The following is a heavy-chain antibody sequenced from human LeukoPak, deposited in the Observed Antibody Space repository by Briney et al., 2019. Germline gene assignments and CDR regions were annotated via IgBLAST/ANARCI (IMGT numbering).Heavy chain of an antibody. J-gene: IGHJ4*02. CDR1: GGSISSGDYY. CDR3: VREGNKYGPGYFDY. Sequence: PSQTLSLTCSVSGGSISSGDYYWSWIRQPPGKGLEWIGYIYYSGTTYYNPSLKSRVTISVDTSKNQFSLKLSSVIAADTAVYYCVREGNKYGPGYFDYWGQGTLVTVSS. V-gene: IGHV4-30-4*01. CDR2: IYYSGTT. D-gene: IGHD1/OR15-1a*01.